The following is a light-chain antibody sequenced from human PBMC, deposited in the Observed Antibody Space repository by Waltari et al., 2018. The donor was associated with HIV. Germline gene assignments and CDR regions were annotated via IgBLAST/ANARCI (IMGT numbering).Light chain of an antibody. Sequence: SYELTQPPSVSVSPGQTARITCFGDALPKQYVYGYQQKPGQAPVLLIYKDTERPSGIPERFSGASSGTTVTLTISGVQAEDEADYYCHSSGSSAAYVFGTGTKVTVL. CDR3: HSSGSSAAYV. CDR1: ALPKQY. V-gene: IGLV3-25*03. CDR2: KDT. J-gene: IGLJ1*01.